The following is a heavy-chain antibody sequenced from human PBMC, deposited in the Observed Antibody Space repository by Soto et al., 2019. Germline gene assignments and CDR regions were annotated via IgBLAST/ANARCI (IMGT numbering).Heavy chain of an antibody. CDR1: GGSISSGGYY. J-gene: IGHJ6*02. CDR3: SRGFRGVITCYYYYYCMDV. D-gene: IGHD3-22*01. CDR2: IYYSGST. V-gene: IGHV4-31*03. Sequence: SETLSLTCTVSGGSISSGGYYWSWIRQHPGKGLEWIGYIYYSGSTYYNPSLKSRVTISVDSSKNQFSLKLSSVNAAATAVYYCSRGFRGVITCYYYYYCMDVWGQGTTVTVSS.